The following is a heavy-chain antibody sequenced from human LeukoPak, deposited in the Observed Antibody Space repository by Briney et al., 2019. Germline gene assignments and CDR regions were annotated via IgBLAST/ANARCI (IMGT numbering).Heavy chain of an antibody. J-gene: IGHJ4*02. CDR3: AKASEIYGGKGIFDY. CDR2: ISGSGGST. CDR1: GFTFSSYA. V-gene: IGHV3-23*01. D-gene: IGHD4-23*01. Sequence: GGSLRLSCAASGFTFSSYAMSWVRQAPGKGLEWVSAISGSGGSTYYADSVKGRFTISRDNSKNTLYLQMNSLRAEDTAVYYCAKASEIYGGKGIFDYRGQGTLVTVSS.